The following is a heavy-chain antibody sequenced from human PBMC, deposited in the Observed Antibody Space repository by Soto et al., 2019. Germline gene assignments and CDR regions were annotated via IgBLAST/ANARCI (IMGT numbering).Heavy chain of an antibody. J-gene: IGHJ6*03. CDR1: GFTFSSYS. CDR2: ISSSSSTI. V-gene: IGHV3-48*01. D-gene: IGHD4-4*01. CDR3: AREGQEVTTYYYYYYYMDV. Sequence: GESLKISCAASGFTFSSYSMNWVRQAPGKGLEWVSYISSSSSTIYYAGSGKGRFTISRDNAKNSLYLQMNSLRAEDTAVYYCAREGQEVTTYYYYYYYMDVWGKGTTVTVSS.